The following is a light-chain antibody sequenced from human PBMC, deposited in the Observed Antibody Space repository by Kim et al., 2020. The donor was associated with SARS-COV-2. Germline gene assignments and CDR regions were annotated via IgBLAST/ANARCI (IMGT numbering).Light chain of an antibody. Sequence: SPGQRATLSCRASQSVSRNLAWYHQKPGQAPRLLIYGAFIRATGIPARFSGSGSGTEFTLTISSLQSEDFAVYYCQQYNNGAPETFGQGTRLEIK. CDR3: QQYNNGAPET. CDR1: QSVSRN. CDR2: GAF. V-gene: IGKV3-15*01. J-gene: IGKJ5*01.